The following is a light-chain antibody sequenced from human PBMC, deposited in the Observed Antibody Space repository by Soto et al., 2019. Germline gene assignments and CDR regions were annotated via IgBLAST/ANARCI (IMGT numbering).Light chain of an antibody. CDR3: SSYLSSSSPYV. CDR2: GVS. J-gene: IGLJ1*01. V-gene: IGLV2-14*03. CDR1: SSDIGGYNF. Sequence: QSALTQPASVSGSPGQSITISCTGTSSDIGGYNFVSWYQHHPGKAPRLIIFGVSDRPSGVSDRFSGSKSGNTASLTISGFQAEDEADYYCSSYLSSSSPYVFGTGTKVTVL.